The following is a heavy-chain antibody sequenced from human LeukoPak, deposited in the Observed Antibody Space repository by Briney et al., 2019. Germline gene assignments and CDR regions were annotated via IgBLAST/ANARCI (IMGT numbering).Heavy chain of an antibody. J-gene: IGHJ6*03. CDR1: GGSISSYY. Sequence: SETLSLTCTVSGGSISSYYWSWIRQPPGKGLEWIGYIYYSGSTNYNPSLKSRVTISVDTFKNQFSLKLSSVTAADTAVYYCARRDYDILTGYSYYYMDVWGKGTTVTVSS. V-gene: IGHV4-59*08. CDR2: IYYSGST. CDR3: ARRDYDILTGYSYYYMDV. D-gene: IGHD3-9*01.